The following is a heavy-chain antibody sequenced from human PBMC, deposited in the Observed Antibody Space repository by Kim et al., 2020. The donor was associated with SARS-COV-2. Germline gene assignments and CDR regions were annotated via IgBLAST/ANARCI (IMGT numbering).Heavy chain of an antibody. V-gene: IGHV3-33*01. D-gene: IGHD6-19*01. Sequence: GGSLRLSCAASGFTFSSYGMHWVRQAPGKGLEWVAVIWYDGSNKYYADSVKGRFTISRDNSKNTLYLQMNSLRAEDTAVYYCARVGVAVAGTHYYYYGMDVWGQGTTVTVSS. CDR3: ARVGVAVAGTHYYYYGMDV. J-gene: IGHJ6*02. CDR1: GFTFSSYG. CDR2: IWYDGSNK.